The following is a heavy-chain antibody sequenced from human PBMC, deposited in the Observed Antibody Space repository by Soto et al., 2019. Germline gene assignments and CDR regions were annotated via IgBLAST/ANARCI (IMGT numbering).Heavy chain of an antibody. D-gene: IGHD3-16*01. V-gene: IGHV4-34*01. J-gene: IGHJ6*02. CDR1: GGSFSGYY. CDR3: ASLPKDVRLDYYYYGMDV. Sequence: PSETLSLTCAVYGGSFSGYYWSWIRQPPGKGLEWIGEINHSGSTNYNPSLKSRVTISVDTSKNQFSLKLSSVTAADTAVYYCASLPKDVRLDYYYYGMDVWGQGTTVTVSS. CDR2: INHSGST.